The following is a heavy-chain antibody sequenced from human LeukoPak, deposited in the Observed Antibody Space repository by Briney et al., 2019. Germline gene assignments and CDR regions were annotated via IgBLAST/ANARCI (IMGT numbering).Heavy chain of an antibody. J-gene: IGHJ4*02. V-gene: IGHV3-23*01. CDR3: ARDSSMLRGPLVIYYFDF. CDR2: ITGRGDAT. Sequence: PGGSLRLSCAASDFSFITYAMSWDRQAPGKGLEWVSTITGRGDATYYADSVKGRFTISRDNSKNTLYLQMNSLRADDTAVYYCARDSSMLRGPLVIYYFDFWGQGTLVTVSS. D-gene: IGHD3-10*01. CDR1: DFSFITYA.